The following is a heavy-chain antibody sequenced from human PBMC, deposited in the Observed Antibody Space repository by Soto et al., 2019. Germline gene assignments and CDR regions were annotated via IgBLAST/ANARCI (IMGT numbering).Heavy chain of an antibody. Sequence: QVQLVQAGAEVKKPGSSVKVSCKASGGTFSSYAISWVRQAPGQGLEWMGGIIPISGTANYAQKFQGRVRITTDKSTSTAYMELSSLRSEDTAVYYCARFTSWPDYGVDYFDYWGQGTLVTVSS. CDR1: GGTFSSYA. J-gene: IGHJ4*02. CDR2: IIPISGTA. V-gene: IGHV1-69*06. D-gene: IGHD4-17*01. CDR3: ARFTSWPDYGVDYFDY.